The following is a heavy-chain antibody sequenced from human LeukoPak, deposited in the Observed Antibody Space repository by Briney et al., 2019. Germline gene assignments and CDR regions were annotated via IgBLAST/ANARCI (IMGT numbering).Heavy chain of an antibody. CDR2: IYYSGTT. V-gene: IGHV4-59*01. Sequence: SETLSLTCTVSGGSISHYYWSWIRQSPGKGLEWIGYIYYSGTTNYNPSLKSRVTISVDTSRNQFSLQQRSVTAADTAVYYCAREDPQTTVPEGMDVWGQGTTVIVSS. CDR3: AREDPQTTVPEGMDV. J-gene: IGHJ6*02. CDR1: GGSISHYY. D-gene: IGHD4-17*01.